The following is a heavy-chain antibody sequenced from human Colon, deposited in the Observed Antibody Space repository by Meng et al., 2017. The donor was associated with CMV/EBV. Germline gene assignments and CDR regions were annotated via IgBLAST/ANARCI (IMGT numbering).Heavy chain of an antibody. CDR2: ISGGGGRT. D-gene: IGHD3-3*01. V-gene: IGHV3-23*01. J-gene: IGHJ4*02. CDR3: AKDRYYDFWTGYYNAFDY. CDR1: GFTFSSYA. Sequence: GESLKISCAASGFTFSSYAMSWVRQAPGKGLEWVSSISGGGGRTYYADSVRGRFTISRDNSENTFHLQLDGLRAEDTATYYCAKDRYYDFWTGYYNAFDYWGQGTLVTVSS.